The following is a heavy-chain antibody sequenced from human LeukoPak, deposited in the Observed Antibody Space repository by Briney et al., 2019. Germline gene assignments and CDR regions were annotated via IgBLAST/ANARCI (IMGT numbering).Heavy chain of an antibody. CDR3: ARETPLDRRIAAAGSPKY. D-gene: IGHD6-13*01. J-gene: IGHJ4*02. V-gene: IGHV3-30-3*01. CDR2: ISYDGSNK. CDR1: GFTFSSYA. Sequence: GRSLRLSCAASGFTFSSYAMHWVRQAPGKGLEWVAVISYDGSNKYYADSVKGRFTISRDNSKNTLYLQMNSLRAEDTAVYYCARETPLDRRIAAAGSPKYWGQGTLVTVSS.